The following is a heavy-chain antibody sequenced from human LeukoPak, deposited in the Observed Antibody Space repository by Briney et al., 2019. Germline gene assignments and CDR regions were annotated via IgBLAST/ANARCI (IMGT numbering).Heavy chain of an antibody. D-gene: IGHD3-10*01. V-gene: IGHV4-39*07. CDR1: GGSISSSSYY. J-gene: IGHJ4*02. CDR2: IYYSGST. CDR3: ARLPDVQKNYYGSGSPNMH. Sequence: PSETLSLTCTVSGGSISSSSYYWGWIRQPPGKGLEWIESIYYSGSTYYNPSLKSRVTISVDTSKNQFSLKLSSVTAADTAVYYCARLPDVQKNYYGSGSPNMHWGQGTLVTVSS.